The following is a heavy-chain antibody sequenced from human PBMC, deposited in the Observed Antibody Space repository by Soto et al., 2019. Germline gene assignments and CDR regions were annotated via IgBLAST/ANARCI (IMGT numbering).Heavy chain of an antibody. CDR1: GGSISTNHW. CDR3: AREKGAGTYMGFDY. V-gene: IGHV4-4*02. J-gene: IGHJ4*02. Sequence: QVQLQESGPGLVKPSGTLSLTCADSGGSISTNHWWSWVRQPPGKGLEWIGEIYHTGGTNYNPSLNDLVAMSVANSKNQFSLILNSVTAAGTAVYYFAREKGAGTYMGFDYWGPGTLVIVSS. CDR2: IYHTGGT. D-gene: IGHD3-16*01.